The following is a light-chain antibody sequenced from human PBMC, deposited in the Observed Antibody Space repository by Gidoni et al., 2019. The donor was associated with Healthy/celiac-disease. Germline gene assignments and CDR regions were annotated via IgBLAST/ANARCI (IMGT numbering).Light chain of an antibody. J-gene: IGKJ1*01. CDR3: QQYNSYPRT. CDR1: QSIRSW. CDR2: KAS. V-gene: IGKV1-5*03. Sequence: IQMTQSPSTLSASVGDRVTITCRASQSIRSWLACYQQKPGKAPKLLIYKASSLESGVPSRFSGSGSGTEFTLTISRLQPDDFATYYCQQYNSYPRTFGQGTKVEIK.